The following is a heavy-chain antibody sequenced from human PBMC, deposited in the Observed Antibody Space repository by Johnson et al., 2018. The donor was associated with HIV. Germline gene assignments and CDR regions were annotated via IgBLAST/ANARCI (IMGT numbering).Heavy chain of an antibody. D-gene: IGHD1-7*01. V-gene: IGHV3-23*04. CDR1: GFTFDDYA. J-gene: IGHJ3*02. CDR3: AKGRSGTTASIDAFDI. Sequence: VQLVESGGGLVQPGRSLRLSCAASGFTFDDYAMHWVRQAPGKGLEWVSAISGSGGSTYYADSVKGQFTISRDTSKNTLYLQMNSLRAEDTAVYYCAKGRSGTTASIDAFDIWGQGTMVTVSS. CDR2: ISGSGGST.